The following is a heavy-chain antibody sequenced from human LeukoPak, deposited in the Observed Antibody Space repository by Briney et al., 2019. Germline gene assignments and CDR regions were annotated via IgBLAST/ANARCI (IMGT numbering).Heavy chain of an antibody. CDR3: ARDHSSGWYYDY. D-gene: IGHD6-19*01. CDR1: GGSISSGSYY. Sequence: MASETLSLTCTVSGGSISSGSYYWSWIRQPAGKGLEWIGRIYTTGTTNYNPSLKNRVTISVDTSKNQFSLKLSSVTAADTAVYYCARDHSSGWYYDYWGQGTLVTVSS. J-gene: IGHJ4*02. CDR2: IYTTGTT. V-gene: IGHV4-61*02.